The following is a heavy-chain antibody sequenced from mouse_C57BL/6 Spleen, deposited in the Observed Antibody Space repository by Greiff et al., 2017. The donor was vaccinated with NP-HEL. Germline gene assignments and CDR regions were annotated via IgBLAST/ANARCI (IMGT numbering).Heavy chain of an antibody. D-gene: IGHD1-1*01. V-gene: IGHV1-50*01. Sequence: IQLQQSGAELVKPGASVKLSCKASGYTFTSYWMQWVKQRPGQGLEWIGEIDPSDSYNNYNQKFKGKATLTVDTSSSTAYMQLSSLTSEDSAVYYCARGGYYGSSPYYAMDYWGQGTSVTVSS. CDR3: ARGGYYGSSPYYAMDY. CDR1: GYTFTSYW. J-gene: IGHJ4*01. CDR2: IDPSDSYN.